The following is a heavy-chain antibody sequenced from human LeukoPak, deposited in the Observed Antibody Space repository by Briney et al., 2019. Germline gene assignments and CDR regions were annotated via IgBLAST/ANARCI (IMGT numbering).Heavy chain of an antibody. V-gene: IGHV3-48*03. J-gene: IGHJ6*03. D-gene: IGHD4-17*01. CDR3: ARPYGDYYYYYYMDV. CDR2: ISSSGSTI. Sequence: GGSLRLSCAASGFTFSSYEMNWVRQAPGKGLEWVSYISSSGSTIYYADSVKGRFTISRDNAKNSLYLQMNSLRAEDTAVYYCARPYGDYYYYYYMDVWGKGATVTVSS. CDR1: GFTFSSYE.